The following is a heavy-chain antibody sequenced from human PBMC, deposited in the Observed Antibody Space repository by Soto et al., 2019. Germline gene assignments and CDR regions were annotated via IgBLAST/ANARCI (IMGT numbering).Heavy chain of an antibody. Sequence: PGGSLRLSCAASGFTFSDYYMSWIRQAPGKGLEWVSYISRSSSNTNYADSVKGRFTISRDNAKNSLFLQMNSLRAEDTAVYYCAREVRPTSYWYGMDVWGQGTTVTVSS. D-gene: IGHD1-26*01. CDR3: AREVRPTSYWYGMDV. V-gene: IGHV3-11*06. CDR2: ISRSSSNT. CDR1: GFTFSDYY. J-gene: IGHJ6*02.